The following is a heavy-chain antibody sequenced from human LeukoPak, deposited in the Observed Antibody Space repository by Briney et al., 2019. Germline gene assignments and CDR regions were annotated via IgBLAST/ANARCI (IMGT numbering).Heavy chain of an antibody. CDR1: EFTFSSYS. CDR3: AKPDCTTIYCYTLQY. CDR2: ITNSGNSK. D-gene: IGHD2-2*02. V-gene: IGHV3-48*01. J-gene: IGHJ4*02. Sequence: GGSLRLSCAASEFTFSSYSMNWVRQAPRKGLEWVSYITNSGNSKSYADSVKGRFTISRDNTKNSLYLQMNGLRAEDTAVYYCAKPDCTTIYCYTLQYWGQGTLVTVSS.